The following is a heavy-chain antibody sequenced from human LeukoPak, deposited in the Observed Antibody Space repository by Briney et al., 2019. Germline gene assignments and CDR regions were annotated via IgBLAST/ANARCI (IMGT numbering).Heavy chain of an antibody. CDR1: GGSISSYY. V-gene: IGHV4-34*01. D-gene: IGHD2/OR15-2a*01. CDR2: INHSGST. J-gene: IGHJ6*03. CDR3: ARARISRGLGVSYYYYYMDV. Sequence: SETLSLTCTVSGGSISSYYWSWIRQPAGKGLEWIGEINHSGSTNYNPSLKSRVTISVDTSKNQFSLKLSSVTAADTAVYYCARARISRGLGVSYYYYYMDVWGKGTTVTVSS.